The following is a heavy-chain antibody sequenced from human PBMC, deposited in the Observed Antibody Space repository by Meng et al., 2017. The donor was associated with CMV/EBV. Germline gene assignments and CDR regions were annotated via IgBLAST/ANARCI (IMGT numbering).Heavy chain of an antibody. Sequence: SETLSLTCTVSGGSISSYYWSWIRQPPGKGLEWSGYIYYSGSTNYNPSLKSRVTISVDTSKNQFSLKLSSVTAADTAVYYCARTNYYDSSGYSGGYYYYGMDVWGQGTTVTVSS. CDR3: ARTNYYDSSGYSGGYYYYGMDV. CDR2: IYYSGST. D-gene: IGHD3-22*01. CDR1: GGSISSYY. V-gene: IGHV4-59*01. J-gene: IGHJ6*02.